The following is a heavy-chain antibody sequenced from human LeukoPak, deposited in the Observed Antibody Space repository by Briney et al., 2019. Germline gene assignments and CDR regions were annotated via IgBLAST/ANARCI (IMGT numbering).Heavy chain of an antibody. J-gene: IGHJ4*02. D-gene: IGHD3-10*01. Sequence: SETLSLTCTVSGGSISSSSYYWGWIRQPPGKGLEWIGSIYYSGSTYYNPSLKSRVTISVDTSKNQFSLKLSSVTAADTAVYYCAGHRLRRWFGEWGFDYWGQGTLVTVSS. V-gene: IGHV4-39*01. CDR2: IYYSGST. CDR1: GGSISSSSYY. CDR3: AGHRLRRWFGEWGFDY.